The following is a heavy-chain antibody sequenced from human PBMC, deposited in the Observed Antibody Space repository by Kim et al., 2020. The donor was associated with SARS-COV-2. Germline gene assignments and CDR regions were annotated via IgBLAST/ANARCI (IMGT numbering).Heavy chain of an antibody. CDR3: ARDWVKEYYYGSGKNAFDI. J-gene: IGHJ3*02. D-gene: IGHD3-10*01. Sequence: GGSLRLSCAASGFTFSSYSMNWVRQAPGKGLEWVSSISSSSSYIYYADSVKGRFTISRDNAKNSLYLQMNSLRAEDTAVYYCARDWVKEYYYGSGKNAFDIWGQGTMVTVSS. CDR1: GFTFSSYS. V-gene: IGHV3-21*01. CDR2: ISSSSSYI.